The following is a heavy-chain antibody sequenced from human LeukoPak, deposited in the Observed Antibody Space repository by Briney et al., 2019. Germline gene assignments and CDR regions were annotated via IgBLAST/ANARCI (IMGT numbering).Heavy chain of an antibody. CDR2: TSSSDAGT. CDR3: ARAPVTSCRGAYCYPFDY. J-gene: IGHJ4*02. D-gene: IGHD2-21*01. Sequence: GGSLRLSCAAFGLPLSSYAMSWVRQAPGKGLEWVSATSSSDAGTYHADSVRGRFTISRDNSKNTLYLQMNSLRVEDAAVYYCARAPVTSCRGAYCYPFDYWGQGTLVTVSS. CDR1: GLPLSSYA. V-gene: IGHV3-23*01.